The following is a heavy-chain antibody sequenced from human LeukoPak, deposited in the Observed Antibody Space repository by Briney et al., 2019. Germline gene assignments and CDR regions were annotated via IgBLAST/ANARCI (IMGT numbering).Heavy chain of an antibody. Sequence: PGGSLRLSCVASGFIFSSYWMSWVRQAPGKGLEWVANMKEDGSEKYYVDSVKGRFTIFRDNAKSSLYLQMNSLRAEDTAVYYCARLRYSSTWLFDYWGQGTLVTVSS. D-gene: IGHD6-13*01. J-gene: IGHJ4*02. CDR3: ARLRYSSTWLFDY. V-gene: IGHV3-7*01. CDR1: GFIFSSYW. CDR2: MKEDGSEK.